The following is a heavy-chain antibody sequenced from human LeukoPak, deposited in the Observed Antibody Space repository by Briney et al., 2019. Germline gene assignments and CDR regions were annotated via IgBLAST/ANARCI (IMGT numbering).Heavy chain of an antibody. CDR1: GGTFSSYA. CDR3: ASGGGYSGYDWFDY. J-gene: IGHJ4*02. CDR2: IIPIFGTA. Sequence: SVKVSCKASGGTFSSYAISWVRQAPGQGLEWMGGIIPIFGTANYAQKFQGRVTITADESTGTAYMELSSLRSEDTAVYYCASGGGYSGYDWFDYWGQGTLVTVSS. V-gene: IGHV1-69*13. D-gene: IGHD5-12*01.